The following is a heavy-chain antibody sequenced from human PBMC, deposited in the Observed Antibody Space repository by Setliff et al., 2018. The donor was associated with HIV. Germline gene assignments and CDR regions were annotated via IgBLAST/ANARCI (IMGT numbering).Heavy chain of an antibody. CDR2: ISPNNGDK. J-gene: IGHJ5*02. D-gene: IGHD3-10*02. Sequence: ASVKVSCKASGYTFTDYFLHWVRQAPGQGLEWMGWISPNNGDKNIPQRFRGRVTMTRDTSISTAYLDLSSLTSDDTAIYYCARDMFEIWERSLAKGDEFDPWGQGSLVTVSS. CDR1: GYTFTDYF. CDR3: ARDMFEIWERSLAKGDEFDP. V-gene: IGHV1-2*02.